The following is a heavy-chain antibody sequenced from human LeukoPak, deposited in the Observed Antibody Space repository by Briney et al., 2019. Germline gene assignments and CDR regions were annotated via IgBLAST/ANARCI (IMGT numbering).Heavy chain of an antibody. CDR1: GFTVSSNY. D-gene: IGHD2-21*02. CDR2: IYSGGST. V-gene: IGHV3-66*01. J-gene: IGHJ4*02. CDR3: ASSSGDPYYFDF. Sequence: GGSLRLSCAASGFTVSSNYMSWVRQAPGKGLEWVSVIYSGGSTNYADSVKGRFTISRDSYKSTLYLQLNSLRADDTAVYYCASSSGDPYYFDFWGQGALVTVSS.